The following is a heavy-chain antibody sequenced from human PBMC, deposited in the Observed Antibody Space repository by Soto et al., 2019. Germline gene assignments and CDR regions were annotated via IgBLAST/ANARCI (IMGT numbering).Heavy chain of an antibody. Sequence: QITLKESGPTLVKPTQTLTLTCTFSGFSLTTGGVAVGWIRQPPGKALEWLALIYWDDDKRSSPSLKSRLSITKDTTNHQVVLTMTNMNPVDTATYCCAHSDCSGDDCSSRWYFGLWVRGTLGTVCS. CDR2: IYWDDDK. J-gene: IGHJ2*01. CDR1: GFSLTTGGVA. CDR3: AHSDCSGDDCSSRWYFGL. D-gene: IGHD2-15*01. V-gene: IGHV2-5*02.